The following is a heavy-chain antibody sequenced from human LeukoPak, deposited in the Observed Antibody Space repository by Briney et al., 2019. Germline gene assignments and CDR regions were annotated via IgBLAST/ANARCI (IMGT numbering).Heavy chain of an antibody. CDR1: GGSISSSSYY. J-gene: IGHJ1*01. V-gene: IGHV4-39*01. CDR2: IYYSGST. Sequence: SETLSLTCTVSGGSISSSSYYWSWIRQPPGKGLEWIGSIYYSGSTYYNPSLKSRVTISVDTSKNQFSLKLSSVTAADTAVYYCARQERSGWYSYFQHWGQGTLVTVSS. D-gene: IGHD6-19*01. CDR3: ARQERSGWYSYFQH.